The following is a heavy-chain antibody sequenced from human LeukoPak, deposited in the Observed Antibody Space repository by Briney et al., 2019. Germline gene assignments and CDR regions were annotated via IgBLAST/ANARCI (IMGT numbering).Heavy chain of an antibody. V-gene: IGHV4-4*02. CDR1: GGSISSSNW. CDR3: AKQTSAAAPTNWFDP. Sequence: PSETLSLTCAVSGGSISSSNWWSGVRPPPGKGLEWIGEIYHSGSTNYNPSLKSRVTISVDKSKNQFSLKLSSVTAADTAVYYCAKQTSAAAPTNWFDPWGQGTLVTVSS. J-gene: IGHJ5*02. D-gene: IGHD6-13*01. CDR2: IYHSGST.